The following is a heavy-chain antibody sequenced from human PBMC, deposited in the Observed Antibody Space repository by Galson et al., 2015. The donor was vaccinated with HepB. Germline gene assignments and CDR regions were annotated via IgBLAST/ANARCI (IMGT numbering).Heavy chain of an antibody. V-gene: IGHV3-43*01. D-gene: IGHD3-10*01. CDR3: AKDKGPSGSGSYWDY. CDR1: GFTFDDYT. J-gene: IGHJ4*02. CDR2: ISWDGGST. Sequence: SLRLSCAASGFTFDDYTMHWVRQAPGKGLEWVSLISWDGGSTYYADSVKGRFTISRDNSKNSLYLQMNSLRTEDTALYYCAKDKGPSGSGSYWDYWGQGTLVTVSS.